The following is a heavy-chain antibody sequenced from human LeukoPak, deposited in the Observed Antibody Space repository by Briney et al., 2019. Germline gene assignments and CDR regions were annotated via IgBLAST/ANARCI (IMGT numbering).Heavy chain of an antibody. J-gene: IGHJ4*02. CDR3: AKDTAMVQYYFDY. Sequence: GGSLRLYCAAYGFTFSCYAMSWVRQAPGKGLEWVSAISGSGGNTYYADSVKGRFTISRDNSKNTLYLQMNSLRAEDTAVYYCAKDTAMVQYYFDYWGQGTLVTVSS. D-gene: IGHD5-18*01. V-gene: IGHV3-23*01. CDR1: GFTFSCYA. CDR2: ISGSGGNT.